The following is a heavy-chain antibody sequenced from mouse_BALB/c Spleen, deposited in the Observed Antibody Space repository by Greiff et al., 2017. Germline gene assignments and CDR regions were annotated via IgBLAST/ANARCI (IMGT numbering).Heavy chain of an antibody. D-gene: IGHD3-3*01. CDR2: ILPGSGST. CDR3: ARGDGWFAY. J-gene: IGHJ3*01. CDR1: GYTFSSYW. Sequence: SGAELMKPGASVKISCKATGYTFSSYWIEWVKQRPGHGLEWIGEILPGSGSTNYNEKFKGKATFTADTSSNTAYMQLSSLTSEDSAVYYCARGDGWFAYWGQGTLVTVSA. V-gene: IGHV1-9*01.